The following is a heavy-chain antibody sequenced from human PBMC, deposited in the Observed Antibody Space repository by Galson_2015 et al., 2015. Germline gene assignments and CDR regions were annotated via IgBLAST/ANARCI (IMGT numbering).Heavy chain of an antibody. J-gene: IGHJ4*02. CDR3: AAQWELLQ. D-gene: IGHD1-26*01. Sequence: SLRLSCAASGFTFSSYGMHWVRQAPGKGLEWVAVISYDGSNKYYADSVKGRFTISRDNSKNTLYLQMNSLRAEDTAVYYCAAQWELLQWGQGTLVTVSS. V-gene: IGHV3-30*03. CDR2: ISYDGSNK. CDR1: GFTFSSYG.